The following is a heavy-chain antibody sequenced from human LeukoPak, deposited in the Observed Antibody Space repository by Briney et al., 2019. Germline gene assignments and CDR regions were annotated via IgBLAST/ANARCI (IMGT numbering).Heavy chain of an antibody. V-gene: IGHV1-46*01. J-gene: IGHJ4*02. CDR1: GYTFIRYY. Sequence: GAAVKVSCKASGYTFIRYYIHWVRQAPGRGLEWMGIVNPSGDSTNYAQKFQGRVTMTRDTSTSTVYMELSSLRSEDTAVYYCARHRYYYDSSGLWGYYFDYWGQGTLVTVSS. D-gene: IGHD3-22*01. CDR2: VNPSGDST. CDR3: ARHRYYYDSSGLWGYYFDY.